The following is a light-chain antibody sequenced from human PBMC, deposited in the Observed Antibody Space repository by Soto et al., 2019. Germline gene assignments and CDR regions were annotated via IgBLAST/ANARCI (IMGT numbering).Light chain of an antibody. Sequence: DIQLTQSPSFLSASVGDRVTITCRASQGISXYLAWYQQXXXXVPKLLIYAASTLQSGVPSRFSGSGSGTEFTLTISSLQPEDFATYYCQQINTYPITFGQGTRLEIK. CDR3: QQINTYPIT. J-gene: IGKJ5*01. CDR1: QGISXY. CDR2: AAS. V-gene: IGKV1-9*01.